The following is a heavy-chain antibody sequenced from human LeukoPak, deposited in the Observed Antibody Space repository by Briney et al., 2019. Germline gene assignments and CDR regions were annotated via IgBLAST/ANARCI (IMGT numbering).Heavy chain of an antibody. J-gene: IGHJ4*02. V-gene: IGHV3-7*01. CDR3: ARLGGSYGNSYFDY. Sequence: GRSLRLSCAASGFTFSSYWMSWVRQAPGKGLEWVANIKQDGSEKYYVDSVKGRFTISRDNAKNSLYLQMNSLRAEDTAVYYCARLGGSYGNSYFDYWGQGTLVTVSS. CDR2: IKQDGSEK. D-gene: IGHD1-26*01. CDR1: GFTFSSYW.